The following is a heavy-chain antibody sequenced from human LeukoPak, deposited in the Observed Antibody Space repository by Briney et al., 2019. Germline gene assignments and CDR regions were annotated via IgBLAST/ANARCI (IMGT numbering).Heavy chain of an antibody. CDR3: ARTGNGSGSYRFSQYYYYMDV. Sequence: SETLSLTCTVSGGSISSGSYYWSWIRQPAGKGLEWIGRIYTSGSTNYNPSLKSRVTISVDTSKNQFSLKLSSVTAADTAVYYCARTGNGSGSYRFSQYYYYMDVWGKGTTVTISS. J-gene: IGHJ6*03. CDR2: IYTSGST. D-gene: IGHD3-10*01. CDR1: GGSISSGSYY. V-gene: IGHV4-61*02.